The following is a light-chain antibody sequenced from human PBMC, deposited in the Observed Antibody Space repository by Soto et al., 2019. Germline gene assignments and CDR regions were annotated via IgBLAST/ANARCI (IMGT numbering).Light chain of an antibody. Sequence: EIVMTQSPATLSVSPGERATLSCRASQSVNINLAWYQQKPGQAPRLLIFGASSRANGIPARFSGSGSGTDFTLTISRLEPEDFAVYYCQQYGSSPRTFGGGTKVDIK. CDR1: QSVNIN. J-gene: IGKJ4*01. CDR3: QQYGSSPRT. V-gene: IGKV3-15*01. CDR2: GAS.